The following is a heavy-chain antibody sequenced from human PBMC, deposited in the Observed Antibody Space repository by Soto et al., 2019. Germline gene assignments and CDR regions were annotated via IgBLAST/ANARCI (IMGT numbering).Heavy chain of an antibody. CDR1: GFTFSSYA. V-gene: IGHV3-30-3*01. D-gene: IGHD2-2*01. J-gene: IGHJ6*02. CDR3: ARDSLECSSTSCYEPYYYYGMDV. Sequence: GGSLRLSCAASGFTFSSYAMHWVRQAPGKGLEWVAVISYDGSNKYYADSVKGRFTISRDNSKNTLYLQMNSLRAEDTAVYYCARDSLECSSTSCYEPYYYYGMDVWGQGTTVTVSS. CDR2: ISYDGSNK.